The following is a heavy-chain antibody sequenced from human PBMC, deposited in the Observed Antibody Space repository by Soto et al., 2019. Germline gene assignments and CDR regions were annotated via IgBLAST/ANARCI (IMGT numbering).Heavy chain of an antibody. CDR1: GGTFSSYA. D-gene: IGHD2-15*01. V-gene: IGHV1-69*06. Sequence: QVQLGQSGAEVKKPGSSVKVSCKASGGTFSSYAISWVRQAPGQGLEWMGVISPIFGTANYAQKCQGRVTITAGKCTSPTYMELRSLRAEDTAVYSCARAGRVAEDDFDYWGQGTLVTVSS. CDR3: ARAGRVAEDDFDY. CDR2: ISPIFGTA. J-gene: IGHJ4*02.